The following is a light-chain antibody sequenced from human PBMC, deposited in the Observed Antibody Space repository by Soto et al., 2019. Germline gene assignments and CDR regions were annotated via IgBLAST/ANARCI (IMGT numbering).Light chain of an antibody. CDR2: AAS. V-gene: IGKV1-8*01. CDR1: QGISSY. J-gene: IGKJ2*01. CDR3: LQDYDFPYT. Sequence: AIRMTQSPSSLSASTGDRVTITCRASQGISSYLAWYQQKPGKAPKLLIYAASTLQSGVPSTFTGSGSGTDFTLTINDLQPEDVATYFCLQDYDFPYTFGQGT.